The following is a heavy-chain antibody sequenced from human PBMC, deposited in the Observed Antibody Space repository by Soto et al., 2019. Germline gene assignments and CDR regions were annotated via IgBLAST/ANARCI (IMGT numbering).Heavy chain of an antibody. V-gene: IGHV2-26*01. J-gene: IGHJ6*02. CDR3: ARMDGDPNYYAMDV. Sequence: QVTLKESGPVLVKPTETLTLTCTVSGFSLGNGRMGVSWIRQPPGKPLEWLAHFFSDAERSYSASMQSRLTMSMDTSGSQVVLIMTNMDPVDTATYYCARMDGDPNYYAMDVWGQGTTVTVSS. CDR2: FFSDAER. CDR1: GFSLGNGRMG. D-gene: IGHD4-17*01.